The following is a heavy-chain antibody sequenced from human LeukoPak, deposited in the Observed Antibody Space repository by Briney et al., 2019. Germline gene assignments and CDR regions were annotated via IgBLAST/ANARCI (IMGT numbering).Heavy chain of an antibody. CDR3: AKDREYSYVYDAFDI. D-gene: IGHD3-16*01. CDR1: GFTFNNYA. V-gene: IGHV3-23*01. CDR2: ISASGGST. Sequence: GGSLRLSCAAPGFTFNNYAMSWVRQAPGKGLEWVSDISASGGSTDYADSVKGRFTISRDNSKNTLFLQMNTLRAEDTAIYYCAKDREYSYVYDAFDIWGQGTLVTVSS. J-gene: IGHJ3*02.